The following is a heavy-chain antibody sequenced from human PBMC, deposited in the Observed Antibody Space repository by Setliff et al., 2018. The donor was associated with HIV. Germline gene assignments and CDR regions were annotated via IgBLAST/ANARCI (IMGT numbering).Heavy chain of an antibody. Sequence: GGSLRLSCAASGFTFSRYGMHWVRQAPGKGLGWVAFISYDGSKKYDADFVKGRFTSSRDNSKNTLYLQMNSLRTDDTAVYYCARDWGWGANIAYYCDYWGQGTLVTVSS. CDR3: ARDWGWGANIAYYCDY. CDR2: ISYDGSKK. CDR1: GFTFSRYG. D-gene: IGHD1-26*01. V-gene: IGHV3-30*04. J-gene: IGHJ4*02.